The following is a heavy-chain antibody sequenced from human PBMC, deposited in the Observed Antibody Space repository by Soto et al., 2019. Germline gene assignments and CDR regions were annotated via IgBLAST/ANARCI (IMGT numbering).Heavy chain of an antibody. CDR1: GGSISTYY. V-gene: IGHV4-59*01. CDR2: IYYSRST. D-gene: IGHD4-17*01. J-gene: IGHJ4*02. CDR3: ARNTGYGDSYFDY. Sequence: SETLSLTCTVSGGSISTYYWNWIRQPPGKGLEWIGYIYYSRSTNYNPSLKSRVSISGDTSKNQLSLKLSSVTAADTAVYYCARNTGYGDSYFDYWGQGTLVTVSS.